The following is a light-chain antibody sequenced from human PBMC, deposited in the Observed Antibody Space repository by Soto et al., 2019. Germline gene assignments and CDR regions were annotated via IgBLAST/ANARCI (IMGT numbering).Light chain of an antibody. CDR3: QQSYGISRT. J-gene: IGKJ1*01. V-gene: IGKV1-39*01. Sequence: DIQMTQSPSSLSASVGDRVTITCRPSQSISSYLNWYQQKPGKAPKLLIYAASTLQSGVPSRFSGSGSGTEFPLTISSLQPEDFATYYCQQSYGISRTFGQGTKVEIK. CDR2: AAS. CDR1: QSISSY.